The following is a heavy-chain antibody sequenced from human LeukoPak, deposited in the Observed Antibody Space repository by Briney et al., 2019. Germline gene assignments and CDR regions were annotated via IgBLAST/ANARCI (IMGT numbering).Heavy chain of an antibody. D-gene: IGHD5-18*01. CDR1: GFTFDDYA. J-gene: IGHJ3*02. CDR2: LSWNSGSI. Sequence: PGGSLRLSCAASGFTFDDYAMHWVRQPPGKGLEWVSGLSWNSGSIVYADSVRGRFTISRDNAKNSLYLQMNSLRTEDTALYYCTRDRMRIQFWFGFYAFESWGQGTMVTVSS. CDR3: TRDRMRIQFWFGFYAFES. V-gene: IGHV3-9*01.